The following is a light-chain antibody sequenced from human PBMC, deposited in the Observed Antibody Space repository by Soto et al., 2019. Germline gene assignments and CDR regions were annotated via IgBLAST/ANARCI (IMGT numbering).Light chain of an antibody. CDR1: QDIRSD. CDR2: AAS. V-gene: IGKV1-17*01. CDR3: LQHNTYPRA. Sequence: DIQMTQSPASLSASVGDRVTITCRASQDIRSDLGWYQQKPGRAPKRLMFAASRLQSGVPSRFRGRGSGTKFTLTISSLQPEDFATYYCLQHNTYPRAFGQGTKVEMK. J-gene: IGKJ1*01.